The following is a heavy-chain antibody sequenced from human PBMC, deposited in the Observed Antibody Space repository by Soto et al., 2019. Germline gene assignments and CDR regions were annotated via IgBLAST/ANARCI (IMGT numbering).Heavy chain of an antibody. V-gene: IGHV4-30-4*01. CDR1: GGSISSGDYN. D-gene: IGHD3-22*01. CDR3: ASDGGLDSSGRNWFDP. J-gene: IGHJ5*02. CDR2: IYYSGNT. Sequence: PSETLSLTCTVSGGSISSGDYNWSWIPQPPGKGLEGIGYIYYSGNTYYNPALKSRVTISVDTSKNQFPLKPSTATAADTAVYYCASDGGLDSSGRNWFDPWGQGTLVTVSS.